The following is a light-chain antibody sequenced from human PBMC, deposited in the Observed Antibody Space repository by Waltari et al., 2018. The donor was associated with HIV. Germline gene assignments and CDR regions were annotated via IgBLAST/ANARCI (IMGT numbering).Light chain of an antibody. V-gene: IGLV3-21*04. Sequence: SYVLTKPPSVSVAPGKTARITCGGNNIGSKSVHWYQQKPGQAPVLVIYYDSDRPSGIPERFSGSNSGNTATLTISRVEAGDEADYYCQVWDSSSEHVVFGGGTKLTVL. CDR1: NIGSKS. CDR2: YDS. CDR3: QVWDSSSEHVV. J-gene: IGLJ2*01.